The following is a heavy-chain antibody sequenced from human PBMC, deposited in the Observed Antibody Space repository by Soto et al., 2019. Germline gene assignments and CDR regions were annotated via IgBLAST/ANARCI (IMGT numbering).Heavy chain of an antibody. CDR1: GYSFTHFE. CDR2: INTGNGDT. V-gene: IGHV1-3*04. CDR3: GRGLPRLAY. J-gene: IGHJ4*02. Sequence: QVQLVQSGPEVKQPGASVRISCQASGYSFTHFEMHWVRQAPGQRLEWMGWINTGNGDTKYSQKFQGRVTFTRDTPASTASLDLDGLTSDDTFFFFCGRGLPRLAYWGQEPLVTVSS.